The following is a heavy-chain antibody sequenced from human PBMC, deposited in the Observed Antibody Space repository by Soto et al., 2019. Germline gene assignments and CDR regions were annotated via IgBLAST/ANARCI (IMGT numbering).Heavy chain of an antibody. CDR1: GFTFSSYW. CDR3: ARGGSLNWYFDL. J-gene: IGHJ2*01. CDR2: INSDGSST. V-gene: IGHV3-74*01. D-gene: IGHD1-26*01. Sequence: EVQLVESGGGLVQPGGSLRLSCAASGFTFSSYWMHWVRQAPGKGQEWVSRINSDGSSTSYADSVKGRFTISRDNAKNTLYLQMNSLRAEDTAVYYCARGGSLNWYFDLRGRGTLVIVSS.